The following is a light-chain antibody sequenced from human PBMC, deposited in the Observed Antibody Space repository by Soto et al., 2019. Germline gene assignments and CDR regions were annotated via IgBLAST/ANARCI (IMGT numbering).Light chain of an antibody. J-gene: IGKJ1*01. Sequence: DIQMTQSPSSLSASVGDRVTITCWASQGINNYLAWYQQRPGKVPRLLIYAASTLQSGVPSRFSGSVSGIDFTLTISSLQPEDVATYYCQKYDNAPWTFGQGTKVDIK. CDR2: AAS. CDR3: QKYDNAPWT. CDR1: QGINNY. V-gene: IGKV1-27*01.